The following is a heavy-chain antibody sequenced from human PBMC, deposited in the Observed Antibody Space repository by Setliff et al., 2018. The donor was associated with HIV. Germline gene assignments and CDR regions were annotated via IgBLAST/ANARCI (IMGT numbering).Heavy chain of an antibody. Sequence: KPSETLSLTCTVSGGAIISSGRWWTWVRQSPGKGLEWVGEIYESGITNYNPSPRSRVTMSVDTSNNQFSLHLTSVTGADTAFYFCARSLDHTNPSHFDSWGLGTLVTVSS. CDR3: ARSLDHTNPSHFDS. CDR1: GGAIISSGRW. D-gene: IGHD2-8*01. CDR2: IYESGIT. V-gene: IGHV4-4*02. J-gene: IGHJ4*02.